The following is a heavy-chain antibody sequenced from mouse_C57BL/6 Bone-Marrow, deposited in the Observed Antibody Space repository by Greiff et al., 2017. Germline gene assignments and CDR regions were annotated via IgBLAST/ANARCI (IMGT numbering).Heavy chain of an antibody. CDR2: ISSGSSTI. D-gene: IGHD1-1*01. V-gene: IGHV5-17*01. CDR3: ARPIYYGSRGFAY. Sequence: EVKVVESGGGLVKPGGSLKLSCAASGFTFSDYGMHWVRQAPEKGLEWVAYISSGSSTIYYADTVKGRFTISRDSAKNTLFLQMTSLRSEDTAMYYCARPIYYGSRGFAYWGQGTLVTVSA. CDR1: GFTFSDYG. J-gene: IGHJ3*01.